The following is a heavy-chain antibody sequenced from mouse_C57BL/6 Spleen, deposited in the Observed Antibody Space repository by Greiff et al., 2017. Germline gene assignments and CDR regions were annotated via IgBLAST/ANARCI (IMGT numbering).Heavy chain of an antibody. CDR2: INPNNGGT. V-gene: IGHV1-26*01. CDR1: GYTFTDYY. D-gene: IGHD1-1*01. Sequence: EVQLQQSGPELVKPGASVKISCKASGYTFTDYYMNWVKQSHGKSLEWIGDINPNNGGTSYNQKFKGKDTLTVDKSSSTAYMELRSLTSEDSAVYYCARGGLLRSYWYCDVWGTGTTVTVSS. J-gene: IGHJ1*03. CDR3: ARGGLLRSYWYCDV.